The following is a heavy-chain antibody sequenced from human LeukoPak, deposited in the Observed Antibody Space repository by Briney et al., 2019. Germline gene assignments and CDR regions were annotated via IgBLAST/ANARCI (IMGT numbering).Heavy chain of an antibody. CDR1: GASISSYY. Sequence: SETLSLTCTVSGASISSYYWSWIRQPAGKGLEWIGRVYSSGSTNYNPSLKNRVTMSEDTSKNQFSLKLRSVTAADTAVYYCARDPDGYNWFDSWGQGTQVTVST. J-gene: IGHJ5*01. D-gene: IGHD1-14*01. V-gene: IGHV4-4*07. CDR2: VYSSGST. CDR3: ARDPDGYNWFDS.